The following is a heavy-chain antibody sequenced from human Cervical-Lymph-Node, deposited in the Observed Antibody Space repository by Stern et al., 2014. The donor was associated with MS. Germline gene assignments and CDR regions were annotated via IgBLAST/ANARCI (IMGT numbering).Heavy chain of an antibody. D-gene: IGHD1-1*01. CDR3: ARHPPRRKWDDPNYGMDV. CDR2: IYPDDSDI. J-gene: IGHJ6*02. CDR1: GYTFTNNW. V-gene: IGHV5-51*01. Sequence: VQLGQSGAEVKKPGESLKISCKGSGYTFTNNWIAWVRQMPGKGLEWMGIIYPDDSDIRYSPSLPGQVTISADQSISTPYLQWSSLKAADSAVYYWARHPPRRKWDDPNYGMDVWGQGTTVTVSS.